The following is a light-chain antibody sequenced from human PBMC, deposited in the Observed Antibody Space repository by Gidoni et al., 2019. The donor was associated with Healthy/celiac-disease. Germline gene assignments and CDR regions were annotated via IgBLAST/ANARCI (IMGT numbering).Light chain of an antibody. V-gene: IGKV4-1*01. CDR1: QSVLYSSNNKNY. J-gene: IGKJ2*01. CDR2: WAA. CDR3: QKYYSTPYT. Sequence: DTVMTQSPDSLAVSLGERPTINCKSSQSVLYSSNNKNYLAWYQQKPGQPPKLLIYWAATRESGVPDRFSGSGSGTDFTLTISSLQAEDVAVYYCQKYYSTPYTVGQGTKLEIK.